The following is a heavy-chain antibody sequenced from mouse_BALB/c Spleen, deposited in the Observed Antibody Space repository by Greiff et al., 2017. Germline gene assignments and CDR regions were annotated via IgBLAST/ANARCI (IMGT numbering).Heavy chain of an antibody. CDR2: ISSGGGST. J-gene: IGHJ2*01. V-gene: IGHV5-12-1*01. Sequence: EVQLVESGGGLVKPGGSLKLSCAASGFAFSSYEMPWVRQTPEQRLEWVAYISSGGGSTYYPDTVKGRFTISRDNAKNTLYLQMSSLKSEDTAMYYCASMVTTYWGQGTTLTVSS. D-gene: IGHD2-1*01. CDR1: GFAFSSYE. CDR3: ASMVTTY.